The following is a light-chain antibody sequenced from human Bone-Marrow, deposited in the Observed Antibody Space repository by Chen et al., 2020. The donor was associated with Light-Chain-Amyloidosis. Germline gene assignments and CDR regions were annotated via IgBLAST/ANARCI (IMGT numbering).Light chain of an antibody. V-gene: IGLV3-21*04. Sequence: YVLTLAPSVSVATGKTARITCGGNNIGRKSVHWYQQKPGQAPVVVIYNDSDRPSGIPERFSGSNSGNTATLTISRVEAGDEADYYCQVWDSTSDRVVFGGGTKLTVL. J-gene: IGLJ2*01. CDR3: QVWDSTSDRVV. CDR1: NIGRKS. CDR2: NDS.